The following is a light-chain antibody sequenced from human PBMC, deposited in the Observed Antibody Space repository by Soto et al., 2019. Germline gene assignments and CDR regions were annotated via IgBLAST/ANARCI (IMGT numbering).Light chain of an antibody. V-gene: IGKV1-39*01. J-gene: IGKJ1*01. CDR3: QQSYSTPAWT. CDR2: GAI. Sequence: DIQMTQSPSSLSASVGDRVTITCRASQTIRNYLNWYQQKPGKAPKLLIYGAINLRSGVPSRFSGSGSGTDFTLTINSLQPEDFATYYCQQSYSTPAWTFGQGTKVDIK. CDR1: QTIRNY.